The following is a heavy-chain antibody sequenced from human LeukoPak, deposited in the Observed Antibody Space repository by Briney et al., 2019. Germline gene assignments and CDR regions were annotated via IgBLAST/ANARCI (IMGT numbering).Heavy chain of an antibody. CDR1: GGSFSDYF. J-gene: IGHJ3*01. CDR2: IDDGGNT. CDR3: ARFSRLTWGVWGDAFDR. D-gene: IGHD7-27*01. Sequence: SETLSLMCSVYGGSFSDYFWSWIRQPPGKGLEWIGEIDDGGNTNYNPSLMSRVIVSMEKSKKQFSLMLRSVTAADTAVYYCARFSRLTWGVWGDAFDRWGQGATVIV. V-gene: IGHV4-34*01.